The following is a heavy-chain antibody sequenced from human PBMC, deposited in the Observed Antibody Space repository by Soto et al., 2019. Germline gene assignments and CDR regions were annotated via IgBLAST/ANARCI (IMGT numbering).Heavy chain of an antibody. Sequence: GSLRLSCAASGVTFSSYGMHWVRQAPGKGLEWVAVISYDGSNKYYADSVKGRFTISRDNSKNTLYLQMNSLRAEDTAVYYCAKDRVVDSYYFDYWGQGTLVTVSS. D-gene: IGHD2-15*01. J-gene: IGHJ4*02. CDR2: ISYDGSNK. V-gene: IGHV3-30*18. CDR1: GVTFSSYG. CDR3: AKDRVVDSYYFDY.